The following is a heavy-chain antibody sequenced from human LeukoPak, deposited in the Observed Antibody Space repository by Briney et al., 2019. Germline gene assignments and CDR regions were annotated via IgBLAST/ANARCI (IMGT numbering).Heavy chain of an antibody. V-gene: IGHV3-11*01. CDR3: AKEFGAVVAATYGD. D-gene: IGHD2-15*01. CDR2: ISSSGSTI. CDR1: GFTFSDYY. Sequence: PGGSLRLSCGASGFTFSDYYMSWIRQAPGKGLEWVSHISSSGSTIYSADSVKGRFTISRDNAKNSLYLLMNSLRAEDTAVYYCAKEFGAVVAATYGDWGKGTTVTVSS. J-gene: IGHJ6*04.